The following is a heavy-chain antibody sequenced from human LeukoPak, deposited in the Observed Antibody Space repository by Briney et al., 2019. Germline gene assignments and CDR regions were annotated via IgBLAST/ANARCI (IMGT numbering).Heavy chain of an antibody. CDR3: ARRIAVASYEDY. CDR2: ISAYNGNT. Sequence: VSVKVSCKASGYTFTSYGVSWVRQAPGQGLEWMGWISAYNGNTNYAQNVQGRVTMTTDTSTSTAYMELRSLRSDDTAVYYCARRIAVASYEDYWGQGTLVTVSS. J-gene: IGHJ4*02. CDR1: GYTFTSYG. V-gene: IGHV1-18*01. D-gene: IGHD6-19*01.